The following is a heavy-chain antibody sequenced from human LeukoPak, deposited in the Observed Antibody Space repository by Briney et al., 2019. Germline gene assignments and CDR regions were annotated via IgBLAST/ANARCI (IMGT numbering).Heavy chain of an antibody. Sequence: SETLSLTCTVSGGSISSSSYYWSWILQPPGKGLEWIGYIYYSGSTNYNPSLKSRVTISVKTSKNQFSLKLRSVTAADTAVYYFARVTGYTIENYFDYWGQGTLVTVSS. CDR2: IYYSGST. V-gene: IGHV4-61*01. CDR1: GGSISSSSYY. J-gene: IGHJ4*02. D-gene: IGHD3-9*01. CDR3: ARVTGYTIENYFDY.